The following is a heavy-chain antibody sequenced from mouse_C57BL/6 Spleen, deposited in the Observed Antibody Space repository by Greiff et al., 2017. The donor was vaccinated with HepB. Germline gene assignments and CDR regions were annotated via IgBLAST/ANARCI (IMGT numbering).Heavy chain of an antibody. CDR3: SRFVTTLDSYYAMDY. CDR1: GYTFTSYT. Sequence: QVHVKQSGAELARPGASVKMSCKASGYTFTSYTMHWVKQRPGQGLEWIGYINPSSGYTKYNQKFKDKATLTADKSSSTAYMQLSSLTSEESAVYYCSRFVTTLDSYYAMDYWGPGTSVPVSS. J-gene: IGHJ4*01. D-gene: IGHD1-1*01. V-gene: IGHV1-4*01. CDR2: INPSSGYT.